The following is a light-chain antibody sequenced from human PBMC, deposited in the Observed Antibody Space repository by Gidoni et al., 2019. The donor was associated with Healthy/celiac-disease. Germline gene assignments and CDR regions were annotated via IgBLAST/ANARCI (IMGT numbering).Light chain of an antibody. J-gene: IGLJ1*01. CDR3: CSYAGSSTPYV. CDR1: SSDVGSYNL. V-gene: IGLV2-23*01. Sequence: QSALPHPASVSGSPGQSITISCTGTSSDVGSYNLVSWYQQHPGKAPKLMIYEGSKRPSGVSNRFSGSKSGNTASLTISGLQAEDEADYYCCSYAGSSTPYVFGTGTKVTVL. CDR2: EGS.